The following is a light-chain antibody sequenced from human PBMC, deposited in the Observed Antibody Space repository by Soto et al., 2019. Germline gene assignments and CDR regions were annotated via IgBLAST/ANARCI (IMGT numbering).Light chain of an antibody. CDR1: QSVSSY. J-gene: IGKJ2*01. V-gene: IGKV3-11*01. CDR2: DAS. CDR3: QQRSNWYT. Sequence: EIVLTQSPATLSLSPGERATLSCRASQSVSSYLAWYQQKPGQAPRLLIYDASNRATGLPARVSGSGSGTDFTLTIGSLEPEDFAVYYCQQRSNWYTFGQGTKLEIK.